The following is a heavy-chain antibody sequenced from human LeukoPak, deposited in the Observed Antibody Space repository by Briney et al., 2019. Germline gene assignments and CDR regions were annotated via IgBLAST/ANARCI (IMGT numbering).Heavy chain of an antibody. Sequence: PGGSLRLSCAASGFTFSSYAMSWVRQAPGEGLEWVSAISGSGGNTYYADSVKGRFTISRDNFKNTLYLQMNSLRAEDTAVYYCATRYDFWSGYFDYWGQGTLVTVSS. J-gene: IGHJ4*02. D-gene: IGHD3-3*01. CDR1: GFTFSSYA. V-gene: IGHV3-23*01. CDR3: ATRYDFWSGYFDY. CDR2: ISGSGGNT.